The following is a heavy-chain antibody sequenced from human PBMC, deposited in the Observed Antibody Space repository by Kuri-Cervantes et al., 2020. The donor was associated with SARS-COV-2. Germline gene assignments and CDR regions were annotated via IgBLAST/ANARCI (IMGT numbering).Heavy chain of an antibody. Sequence: GESLKISCAASGFTFSSYWMSWVRQAPGKGLEWVANIKQDGSEKYYVDSVKGRFTISRDNAKNSLFLQMNSLRADDTAVYYCARGGEDFVQETRNWFEPWGRGTQVTVSS. V-gene: IGHV3-7*03. J-gene: IGHJ5*02. CDR3: ARGGEDFVQETRNWFEP. D-gene: IGHD2-8*01. CDR2: IKQDGSEK. CDR1: GFTFSSYW.